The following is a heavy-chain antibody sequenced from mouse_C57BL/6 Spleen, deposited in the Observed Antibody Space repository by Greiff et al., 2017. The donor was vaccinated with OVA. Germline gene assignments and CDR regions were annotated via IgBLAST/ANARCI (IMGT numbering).Heavy chain of an antibody. D-gene: IGHD1-1*01. CDR2: IYPGDGDT. V-gene: IGHV1-80*01. Sequence: QVQLQQSGAELVKPGASVKISCKASGYAFSSYWMNWVKQRPGKGLEWIGQIYPGDGDTNYNGKFKGKATLTADNSSSTAYMQLSSLTSEDSAVYFCARGGGSRDWSFDVWGTGTTVTVSS. J-gene: IGHJ1*03. CDR3: ARGGGSRDWSFDV. CDR1: GYAFSSYW.